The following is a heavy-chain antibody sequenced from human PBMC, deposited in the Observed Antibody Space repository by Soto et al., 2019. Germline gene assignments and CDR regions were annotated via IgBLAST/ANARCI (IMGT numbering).Heavy chain of an antibody. CDR1: GFTFSTYG. CDR3: ARGPGSGIHLSTFDA. J-gene: IGHJ3*01. V-gene: IGHV3-33*02. D-gene: IGHD3-10*01. Sequence: QVQLVESGGGVVQPGTSLRLSCAASGFTFSTYGMNWVRQXPGKGLEWVALIWYHGNTEEYADSVKGRFTISRDNSRNTVFLQIHGLRVEDTAVYYCARGPGSGIHLSTFDAWGEGTMVTVSS. CDR2: IWYHGNTE.